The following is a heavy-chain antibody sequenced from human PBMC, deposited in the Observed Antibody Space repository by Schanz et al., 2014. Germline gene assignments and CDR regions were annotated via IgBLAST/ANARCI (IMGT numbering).Heavy chain of an antibody. CDR1: GFTFSTYA. D-gene: IGHD6-13*01. CDR3: ARLDSSSWYPRY. J-gene: IGHJ4*02. V-gene: IGHV3-11*03. CDR2: ISSSGSYT. Sequence: VQLLESGGGLVQPGGSLRLSCAASGFTFSTYAMSWVRQAPGKGLEWVSYISSSGSYTNYADSVKGRFTTSRDNGKKSMYLQMNSLRAEDTAVYYCARLDSSSWYPRYWGQGTLXTVSS.